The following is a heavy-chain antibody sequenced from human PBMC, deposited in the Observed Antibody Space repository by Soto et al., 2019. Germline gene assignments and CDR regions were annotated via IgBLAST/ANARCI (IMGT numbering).Heavy chain of an antibody. Sequence: GGSLRLSCAASGFTFSSYAMSWVRQAPGKGLEWVSAISGSGGSTYYADSVKGRFTISRDNSKNTLYLQMNSLRAEDTAVYYCANVVVRQYYFDYWGQGTLVTVSS. J-gene: IGHJ4*02. D-gene: IGHD2-15*01. CDR3: ANVVVRQYYFDY. CDR2: ISGSGGST. V-gene: IGHV3-23*01. CDR1: GFTFSSYA.